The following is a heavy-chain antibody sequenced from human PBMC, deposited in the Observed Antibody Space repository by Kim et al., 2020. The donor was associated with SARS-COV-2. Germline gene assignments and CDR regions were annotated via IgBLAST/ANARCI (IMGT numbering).Heavy chain of an antibody. Sequence: SETLSLTCTVSGGSISSYYWRCIVQPPGKGLEWFGYIYYSGSTNYNTPSNRRGTISADKSKNQYSLKLLSVIAADTAAVYCSRSFQVYYSGYYFYYWG. CDR3: SRSFQVYYSGYYFYY. CDR1: GGSISSYY. D-gene: IGHD3-22*01. V-gene: IGHV4-59*13. CDR2: IYYSGST. J-gene: IGHJ4*01.